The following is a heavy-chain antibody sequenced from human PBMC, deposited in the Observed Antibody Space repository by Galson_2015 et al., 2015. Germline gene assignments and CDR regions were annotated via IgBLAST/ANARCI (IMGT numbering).Heavy chain of an antibody. D-gene: IGHD6-19*01. CDR1: GFTFSSYG. CDR2: ISYDGSNK. J-gene: IGHJ4*02. CDR3: ARGDSSGWYLLGY. V-gene: IGHV3-30*03. Sequence: SLRLSCAASGFTFSSYGMHWVRQAPGKGLGWVAVISYDGSNKYYADSVKGRFTISRDNSKNTLYLQMNSLRAEDTAVYYCARGDSSGWYLLGYWGQGTLVTVSS.